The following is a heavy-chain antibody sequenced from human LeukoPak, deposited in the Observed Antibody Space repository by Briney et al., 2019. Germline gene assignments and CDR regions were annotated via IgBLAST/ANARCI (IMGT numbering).Heavy chain of an antibody. CDR1: GXTFSSYS. J-gene: IGHJ4*02. D-gene: IGHD3-22*01. CDR3: AREGDYYDSSGYYGPYFDY. V-gene: IGHV3-48*02. CDR2: ISSSSSTI. Sequence: GGSLRLSWAASGXTFSSYSVNWVRQAPGKGLEWVSYISSSSSTIYYADSVKGRFTISRDNAKNSLYLQMNSLRDEDTAVYYCAREGDYYDSSGYYGPYFDYWGQGTLVTVSS.